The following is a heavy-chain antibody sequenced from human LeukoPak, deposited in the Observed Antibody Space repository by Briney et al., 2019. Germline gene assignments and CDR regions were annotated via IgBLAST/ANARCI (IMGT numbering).Heavy chain of an antibody. Sequence: GESLKISCKRSGYSFASYLISWVRQMPGKGLEWMGRIDPTDSYTNYSPSFQGHVTISGDKSITTAYLQWSSLRASDTAMYYCARPANRGDAFDTWGQGTMVTVSS. V-gene: IGHV5-10-1*01. CDR1: GYSFASYL. CDR2: IDPTDSYT. J-gene: IGHJ3*02. CDR3: ARPANRGDAFDT. D-gene: IGHD2/OR15-2a*01.